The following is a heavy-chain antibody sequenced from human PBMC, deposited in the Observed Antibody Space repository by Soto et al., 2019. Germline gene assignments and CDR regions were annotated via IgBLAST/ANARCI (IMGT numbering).Heavy chain of an antibody. Sequence: PSETLSLTCAVSGGSISSGGYSWSWIRQPPGKGLERIGYIYQSGSTYYNPSLKSRVTISVDRSRNQFSLKLSSVTAADTAVYFCATQSYSNSGAYYYYAMDVWGQGTTVTVS. CDR2: IYQSGST. CDR3: ATQSYSNSGAYYYYAMDV. D-gene: IGHD4-4*01. J-gene: IGHJ6*02. CDR1: GGSISSGGYS. V-gene: IGHV4-30-2*01.